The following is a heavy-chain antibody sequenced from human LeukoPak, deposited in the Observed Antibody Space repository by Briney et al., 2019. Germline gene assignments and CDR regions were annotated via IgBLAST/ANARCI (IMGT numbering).Heavy chain of an antibody. CDR2: LNPNSGNT. D-gene: IGHD1-1*01. V-gene: IGHV1-8*01. J-gene: IGHJ4*02. CDR1: AYTFTSYD. Sequence: ASVKVSCKASAYTFTSYDINWVRQANGQGLERMGWLNPNSGNTGYAQKFQGRVTMTRNTSISTAYMELSSLRSEDTAVYYCARATGTTSDDYWGQGTLVTVSS. CDR3: ARATGTTSDDY.